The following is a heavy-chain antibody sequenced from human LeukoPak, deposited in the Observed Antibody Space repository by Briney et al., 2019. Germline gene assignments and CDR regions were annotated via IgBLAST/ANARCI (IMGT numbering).Heavy chain of an antibody. D-gene: IGHD3-9*01. CDR1: GVSINDYY. J-gene: IGHJ4*02. V-gene: IGHV4-34*01. Sequence: SETLSLTCGVFGVSINDYYWSWIRQPPGKGLEWIGEISHTEGTRYNPSLESRVTMSVGASENQLSLKLIFVTAADTAVYYCARIRCGHSGSVCYNHWGLGTLVTVSS. CDR3: ARIRCGHSGSVCYNH. CDR2: ISHTEGT.